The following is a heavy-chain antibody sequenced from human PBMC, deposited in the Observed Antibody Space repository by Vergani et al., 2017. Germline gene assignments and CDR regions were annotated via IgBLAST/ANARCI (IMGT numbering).Heavy chain of an antibody. CDR2: IRSKANSYAT. V-gene: IGHV3-73*02. D-gene: IGHD6-13*01. Sequence: EVQLVESGGGLVQPGGSLKLSCAASGFTFSGSAMHWVRQASGKGLEWVGRIRSKANSYATAYAASVKGRFTISRDDSKNTAYLQMNSLKTEDTAVYYCAGTTVKSRWQLVLDEPRNMKFDYWGQGTLVTVSS. CDR3: AGTTVKSRWQLVLDEPRNMKFDY. CDR1: GFTFSGSA. J-gene: IGHJ4*02.